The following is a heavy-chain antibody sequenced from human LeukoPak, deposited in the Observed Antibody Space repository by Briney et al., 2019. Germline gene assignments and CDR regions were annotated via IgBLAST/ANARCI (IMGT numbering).Heavy chain of an antibody. J-gene: IGHJ4*02. V-gene: IGHV1-69*10. CDR3: ARAGDY. CDR1: GGTLSNYA. CDR2: IIPFLDVA. Sequence: VKVSCKASGGTLSNYAISWVRQAPGQGLEWMGRIIPFLDVADYAQKFQGRVTISADKSTSTAYMELSSLRSEDTAVYYCARAGDYWGQGTLVTVSS.